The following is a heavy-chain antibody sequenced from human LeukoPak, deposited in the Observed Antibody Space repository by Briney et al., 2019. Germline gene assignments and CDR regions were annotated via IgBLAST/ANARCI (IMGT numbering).Heavy chain of an antibody. V-gene: IGHV3-23*01. CDR3: AKDGGAGQLLF. D-gene: IGHD3-16*01. Sequence: GGSLRLSCAASGFTFSNAMSWVRQAPGKGLGWVSGISDSGGNTYYADSVKGRFTISRDNSKNTLYLQMSSLRAEDTAVYYCAKDGGAGQLLFWSQGTLVTVSS. J-gene: IGHJ4*02. CDR1: GFTFSNA. CDR2: ISDSGGNT.